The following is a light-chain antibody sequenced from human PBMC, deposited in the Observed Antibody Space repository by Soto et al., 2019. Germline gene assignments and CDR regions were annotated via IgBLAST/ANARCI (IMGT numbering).Light chain of an antibody. CDR2: EGS. CDR1: SSDVGTYNL. Sequence: QSALTQPASVSGSPGQSITISCTGTSSDVGTYNLVSWYQQHPGKAPKLMIYEGSKRPSGVSNRFSGSKSGNTAPLTISGLQAEDEADYYCCSYAGISTFVVFGGGTKLTVL. CDR3: CSYAGISTFVV. V-gene: IGLV2-23*03. J-gene: IGLJ2*01.